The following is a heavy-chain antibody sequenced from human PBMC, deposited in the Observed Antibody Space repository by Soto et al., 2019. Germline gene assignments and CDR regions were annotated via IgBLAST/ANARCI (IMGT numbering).Heavy chain of an antibody. V-gene: IGHV4-30-4*08. CDR3: ARGPLGHLDPVQY. J-gene: IGHJ4*02. D-gene: IGHD1-1*01. CDR2: INTGGST. Sequence: SETLSLPCTVSIGALSSGDHFWTWARQFPGKGMEWMGYINTGGSTYFNPSLKSRAPISLDRSKNQFSLRQNYVTAADTAVYYCARGPLGHLDPVQYWGQGAQVTVS. CDR1: IGALSSGDHF.